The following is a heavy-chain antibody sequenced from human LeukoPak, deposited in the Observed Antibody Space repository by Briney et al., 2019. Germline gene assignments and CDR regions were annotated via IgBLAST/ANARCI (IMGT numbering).Heavy chain of an antibody. CDR1: GGSISSSNW. Sequence: SETLSLTCAVSGGSISSSNWWSWVRQPPGKGLEWIGEIYHSGSTNYNPSLKSRVTISVDKSKNQFSLKLSSVTAADTAVYYCARDHLLGYCSGGSCYRSPRGFDPWGQGTLVTVSS. V-gene: IGHV4-4*02. CDR2: IYHSGST. CDR3: ARDHLLGYCSGGSCYRSPRGFDP. D-gene: IGHD2-15*01. J-gene: IGHJ5*02.